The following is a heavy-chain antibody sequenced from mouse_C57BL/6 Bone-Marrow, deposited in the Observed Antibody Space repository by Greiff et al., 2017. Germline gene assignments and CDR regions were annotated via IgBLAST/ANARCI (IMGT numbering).Heavy chain of an antibody. V-gene: IGHV1-69*01. J-gene: IGHJ1*03. CDR2: IDPSDSYT. CDR3: ARDYYRYFDV. D-gene: IGHD2-12*01. Sequence: VQLQQPGAELVMPGASVKLSCKASGYTFTSYWMHWVKQSPGQGLEWIGEIDPSDSYTNYTQKFKGKSTLTVDKSSNTAYLQLSSLTSEDSAVYYCARDYYRYFDVWGTGTTVTVSS. CDR1: GYTFTSYW.